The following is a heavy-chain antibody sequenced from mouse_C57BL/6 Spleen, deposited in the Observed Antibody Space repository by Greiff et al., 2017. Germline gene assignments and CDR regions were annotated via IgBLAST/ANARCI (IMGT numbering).Heavy chain of an antibody. CDR2: INPSNGGT. V-gene: IGHV1-53*01. CDR1: GYTFTSYW. D-gene: IGHD1-1*01. J-gene: IGHJ4*01. CDR3: ARSGYYGSSYYAMDY. Sequence: QDQLQQPGTELVKPGASVKLSCKASGYTFTSYWMHWVKQRPGQGLEWIGNINPSNGGTNYNEKFKSKATLTVDKSSSTAYMQLSSLTSEDSAVYYCARSGYYGSSYYAMDYWGQGTSVTVSS.